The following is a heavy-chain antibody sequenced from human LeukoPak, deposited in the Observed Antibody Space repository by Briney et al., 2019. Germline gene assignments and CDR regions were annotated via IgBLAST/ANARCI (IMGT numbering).Heavy chain of an antibody. CDR2: IYYSGST. J-gene: IGHJ4*02. CDR3: ARLQTWGYFDY. D-gene: IGHD7-27*01. CDR1: GGSISSNY. V-gene: IGHV4-59*08. Sequence: SETLSLTCTVSGGSISSNYWSWIRQPPGKGLEWIGHIYYSGSTNYNPSLKSRVTISVDTSKNQFSLKVSSVTAADTAVYYCARLQTWGYFDYWGQGTLVTVPS.